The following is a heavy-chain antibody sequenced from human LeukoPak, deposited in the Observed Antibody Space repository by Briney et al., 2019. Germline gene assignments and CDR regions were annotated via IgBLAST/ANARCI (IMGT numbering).Heavy chain of an antibody. CDR2: ISGSGAAT. Sequence: GGSLRLSCAASGFTFSDYYMSWIRQAPGKGLEWVSYISGSGAATYYADSVKGRFTISRDNPKDSLYLQLNSLRAEDTALYYCARVRGSYSADYWGQGTLVTVSS. J-gene: IGHJ4*02. CDR1: GFTFSDYY. D-gene: IGHD1-26*01. CDR3: ARVRGSYSADY. V-gene: IGHV3-11*01.